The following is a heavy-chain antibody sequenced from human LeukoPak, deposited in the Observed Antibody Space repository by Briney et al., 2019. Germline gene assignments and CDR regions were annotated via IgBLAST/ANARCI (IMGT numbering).Heavy chain of an antibody. CDR2: IYLSGST. J-gene: IGHJ4*02. CDR1: GGSISSGGYS. D-gene: IGHD6-19*01. V-gene: IGHV4-30-2*01. CDR3: ARDSAVAGFDY. Sequence: SQTLSLTCAVSGGSISSGGYSWSWIRQPPGKGLEWIGYIYLSGSTYYNPSLKSRVTISVDRSKNQFSLKLRSVTAADTAVYYCARDSAVAGFDYWGQGTLVTVSS.